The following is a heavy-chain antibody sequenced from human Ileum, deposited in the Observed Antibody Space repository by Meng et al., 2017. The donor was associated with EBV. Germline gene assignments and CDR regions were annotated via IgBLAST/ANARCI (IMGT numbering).Heavy chain of an antibody. CDR2: MSDSGIT. J-gene: IGHJ4*02. CDR3: AKNGEKYFEY. V-gene: IGHV4-4*01. Sequence: QRAAPGVAKPPTAPAPTGSVSGGSISFICWWKWVRQSPEKGLEWIGEMSDSGITHYNPSLKSRVTISADKSNNQFSLKLTSVTSADTAVYFCAKNGEKYFEYWGQGTLVTVFS. CDR1: GGSISFICW.